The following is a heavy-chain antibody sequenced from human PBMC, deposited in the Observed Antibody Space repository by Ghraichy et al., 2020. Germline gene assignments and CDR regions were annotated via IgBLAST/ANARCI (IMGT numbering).Heavy chain of an antibody. D-gene: IGHD5-18*01. V-gene: IGHV4-59*01. CDR1: GGSISSYY. CDR3: ARGTAMVTEPFDY. CDR2: IYYSGST. J-gene: IGHJ4*02. Sequence: SETLSLTCTVSGGSISSYYWSWIRQPPGKGLEWIGYIYYSGSTNYNPSLKSRVTISVDTSKNQFSLKLSSVTAADTAVYYCARGTAMVTEPFDYWGQGTLVTVSS.